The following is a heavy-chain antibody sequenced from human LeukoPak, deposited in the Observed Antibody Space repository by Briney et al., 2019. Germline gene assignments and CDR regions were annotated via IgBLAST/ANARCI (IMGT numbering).Heavy chain of an antibody. CDR1: GFSLSTSGLG. CDR2: IYWDDDK. D-gene: IGHD3-3*01. V-gene: IGHV2-5*02. J-gene: IGHJ4*02. CDR3: AHRPPFGKPFDY. Sequence: SGPTLVNPTQTLTLTCTFSGFSLSTSGLGVGWIRQPPGKALEWLALIYWDDDKRYSPSLESRLTITKDTSKNQVVLTMTNMDPVDTATYFCAHRPPFGKPFDYWGQGTLVTVSS.